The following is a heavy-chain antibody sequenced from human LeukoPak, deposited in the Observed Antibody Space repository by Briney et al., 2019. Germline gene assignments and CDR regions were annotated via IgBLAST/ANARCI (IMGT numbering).Heavy chain of an antibody. J-gene: IGHJ5*02. Sequence: GGSLRLSCAASGFTFSNYNMNWVRQAPGKGLEWVSSISSSSTYIYYADSVKGRFTISRDNAKNSLNLQMNNLRAEDTAVYYCARDKWEVSALYWFDPWGQGTLVTVSS. CDR1: GFTFSNYN. D-gene: IGHD1-26*01. V-gene: IGHV3-21*01. CDR2: ISSSSTYI. CDR3: ARDKWEVSALYWFDP.